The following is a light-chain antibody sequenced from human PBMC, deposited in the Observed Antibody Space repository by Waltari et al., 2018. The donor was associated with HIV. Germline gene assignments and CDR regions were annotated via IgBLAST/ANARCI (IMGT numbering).Light chain of an antibody. CDR3: SSYTSSNTVV. CDR2: EVS. Sequence: QSALTQPASVSGSPGQSITISCTGTSGDFGSFNYVSWYQHHPAKAPKFMIYEVSKRPSGVSNRFSGSKSGNTASLIISGLQAEDEGDYYCSSYTSSNTVVFGGGTKLTVL. V-gene: IGLV2-14*01. CDR1: SGDFGSFNY. J-gene: IGLJ3*02.